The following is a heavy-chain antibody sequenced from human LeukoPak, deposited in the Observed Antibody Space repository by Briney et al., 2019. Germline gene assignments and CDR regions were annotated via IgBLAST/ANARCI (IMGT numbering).Heavy chain of an antibody. CDR1: GFTFSSYA. V-gene: IGHV3-23*01. J-gene: IGHJ3*02. D-gene: IGHD2-21*02. CDR3: ARVCGGDCRNDAFDI. Sequence: PGGSLRLSCAASGFTFSSYAMSWVRQAPGKGLEWVSAISGSGGSIYYADSVKGRFTISRDNSKNTLYLQMNSLRAEDTAVYYCARVCGGDCRNDAFDIWGQGTMVTVSS. CDR2: ISGSGGSI.